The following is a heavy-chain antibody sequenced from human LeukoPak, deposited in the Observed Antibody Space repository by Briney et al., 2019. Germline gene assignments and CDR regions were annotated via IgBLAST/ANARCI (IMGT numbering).Heavy chain of an antibody. CDR3: ARATVRYDY. J-gene: IGHJ4*02. D-gene: IGHD4-17*01. CDR1: GYTFTNYG. Sequence: ASVKVSCKASGYTFTNYGITWVRQAPGQGLEWMGWINPNSGGTNYAQKFQGRVTMTRDTSISTAYMELSRLRSDDTAVYYCARATVRYDYWGQGTLVIVSS. V-gene: IGHV1-2*02. CDR2: INPNSGGT.